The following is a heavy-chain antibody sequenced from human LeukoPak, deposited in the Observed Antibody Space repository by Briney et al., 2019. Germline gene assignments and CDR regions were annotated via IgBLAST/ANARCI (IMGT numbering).Heavy chain of an antibody. CDR2: INAGNGNT. J-gene: IGHJ4*02. CDR1: GYTFTTYA. D-gene: IGHD5-18*01. V-gene: IGHV1-3*01. Sequence: ASVNVSFKASGYTFTTYAMHWVRQAPGQRLEWMGWINAGNGNTKYSQKFQGRVTITRDTSASTAYMELSSLRSEDTAVYYCARTTAMVTIFDYWGQGTLVIVSS. CDR3: ARTTAMVTIFDY.